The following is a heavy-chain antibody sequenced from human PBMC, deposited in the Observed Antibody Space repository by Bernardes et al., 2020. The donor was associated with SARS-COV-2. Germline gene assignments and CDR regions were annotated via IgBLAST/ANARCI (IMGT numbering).Heavy chain of an antibody. V-gene: IGHV1-8*01. Sequence: ASVKVSCKASGYTFTNNDINWVRQATGQGLEWMGWMNPKSGNKGFAQHFQGRVTMTRNTSISTAYMELSGLRSDDTAVYYCARGRPLQWLNGMDVWGQGTTVTVSS. CDR1: GYTFTNND. D-gene: IGHD6-19*01. CDR3: ARGRPLQWLNGMDV. CDR2: MNPKSGNK. J-gene: IGHJ6*02.